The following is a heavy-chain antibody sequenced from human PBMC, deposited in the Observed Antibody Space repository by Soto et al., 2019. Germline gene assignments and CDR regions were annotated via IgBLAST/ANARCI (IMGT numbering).Heavy chain of an antibody. CDR2: ISGSGGST. CDR1: GFTFSSYA. D-gene: IGHD3-9*01. Sequence: PGGSLRLSCAASGFTFSSYAMGWVRQAPGKGLEWVSAISGSGGSTYYADSVKGRFTISRDNSKNTLYLQMNSLRAEDTAVYYCAKAANLRYFDWLNYGMDVWGQGTTVTVSS. V-gene: IGHV3-23*01. J-gene: IGHJ6*02. CDR3: AKAANLRYFDWLNYGMDV.